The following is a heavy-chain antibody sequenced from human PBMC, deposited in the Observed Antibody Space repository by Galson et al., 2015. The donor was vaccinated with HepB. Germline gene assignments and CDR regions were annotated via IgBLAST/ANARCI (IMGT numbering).Heavy chain of an antibody. CDR1: GGSLSGYY. V-gene: IGHV4-34*01. J-gene: IGHJ4*02. CDR2: INHSGST. Sequence: LSLTCAVYGGSLSGYYWSWIRQPPGKGLEWIGEINHSGSTNYNPSLKSRVTISVDTSKNQFSLKLSSVTAADTAVYYCARPAEYSSSSRGGVYFDYWGQGTLVTVSS. CDR3: ARPAEYSSSSRGGVYFDY. D-gene: IGHD6-6*01.